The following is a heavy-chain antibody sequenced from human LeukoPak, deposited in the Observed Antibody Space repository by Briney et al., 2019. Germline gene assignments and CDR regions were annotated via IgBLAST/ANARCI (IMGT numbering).Heavy chain of an antibody. V-gene: IGHV3-48*04. Sequence: GGSLRLSCAASGFTFSSYSMNWVRQAPGKGLEWVSYISSSGSTIYYADSVKGRFAISRDNAKNLLYLQMNSLRAEDTAVYYCAGDSHGYNWFDPWGHGTLVTVSS. D-gene: IGHD5-24*01. CDR1: GFTFSSYS. CDR3: AGDSHGYNWFDP. CDR2: ISSSGSTI. J-gene: IGHJ5*02.